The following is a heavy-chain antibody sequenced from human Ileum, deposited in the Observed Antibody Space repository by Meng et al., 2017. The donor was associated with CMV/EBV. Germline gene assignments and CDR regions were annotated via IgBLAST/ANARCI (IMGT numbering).Heavy chain of an antibody. CDR1: GYTFTSYD. CDR2: MNPSSGTT. Sequence: ASVKVSCKASGYTFTSYDVNWVRQASGQGLEWLTWMNPSSGTTAYAQKFQDRVTMTWNNSISTAYMELSSMRSEDTAVYYCARGSRKGSCSGGTCYSSRPFDYWGQGTLVTVSS. V-gene: IGHV1-8*01. J-gene: IGHJ4*02. CDR3: ARGSRKGSCSGGTCYSSRPFDY. D-gene: IGHD2-15*01.